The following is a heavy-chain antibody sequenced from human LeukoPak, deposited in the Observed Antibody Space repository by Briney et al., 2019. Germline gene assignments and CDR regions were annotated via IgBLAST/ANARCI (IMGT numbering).Heavy chain of an antibody. Sequence: ASVKVSCKASGYTLTGYYIHWVQQAPGQGLEWMGWINPNSGGTNYAQKFQGRVTITRNTSISTAYMELSSLRSEDTAVYYCARGLSSSWFVLNYYFDYWGQGTLVTVSS. CDR1: GYTLTGYY. J-gene: IGHJ4*02. CDR2: INPNSGGT. CDR3: ARGLSSSWFVLNYYFDY. V-gene: IGHV1-2*02. D-gene: IGHD6-13*01.